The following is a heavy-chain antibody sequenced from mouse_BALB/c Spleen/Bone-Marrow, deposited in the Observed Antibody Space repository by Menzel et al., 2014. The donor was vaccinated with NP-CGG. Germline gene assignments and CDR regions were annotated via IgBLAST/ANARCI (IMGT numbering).Heavy chain of an antibody. V-gene: IGHV1S81*02. CDR1: GYTFTSYY. CDR2: INPSNGGT. CDR3: TNDYLFAY. Sequence: VQLVESGAELVKPGASVKLSCKASGYTFTSYYMYWVKQRPGQGLEWIGEINPSNGGTNFNEKFESKATLTVDKSSSTAYMQLSSLTSEDSAVYYCTNDYLFAYWGQGTLVTVSA. D-gene: IGHD2-4*01. J-gene: IGHJ3*01.